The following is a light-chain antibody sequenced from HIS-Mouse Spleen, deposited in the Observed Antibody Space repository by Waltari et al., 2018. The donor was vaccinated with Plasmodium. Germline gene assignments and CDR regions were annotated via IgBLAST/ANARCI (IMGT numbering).Light chain of an antibody. CDR2: ADS. V-gene: IGLV3-10*01. Sequence: SYELTQPPSVSVSPGQTARITCSGDAFPKKYSYWYQQKSGQAPWLVICADSKRPSGIPERFSGSSSGTMATFTISGAQVEDEADYYCYSTDSSGNHRVFGGGNKLTVL. CDR1: AFPKKY. J-gene: IGLJ3*02. CDR3: YSTDSSGNHRV.